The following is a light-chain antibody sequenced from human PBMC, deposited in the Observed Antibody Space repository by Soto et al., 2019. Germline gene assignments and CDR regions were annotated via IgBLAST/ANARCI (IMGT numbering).Light chain of an antibody. CDR3: QQYGSSPLT. CDR1: QSVSSSF. Sequence: EIVLTQSPGTLSLSPVQRATLSCRASQSVSSSFLAWYQQKPGQAPRLLIYGASSRATGIPDRFSGSGSGTDFTLTISRLEHEDVAVYYCQQYGSSPLTFGGGTKVEIK. CDR2: GAS. J-gene: IGKJ4*01. V-gene: IGKV3-20*01.